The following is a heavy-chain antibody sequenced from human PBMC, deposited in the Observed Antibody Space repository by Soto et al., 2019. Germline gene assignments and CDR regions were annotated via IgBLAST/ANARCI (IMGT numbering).Heavy chain of an antibody. V-gene: IGHV4-30-2*01. Sequence: QLQLQESGSGLVKPSQTLSLTCAVSGGSIASGAYSWSWVRQPPGKGLEWIGYIYHSGNTYYNPSLKSRVTFSIDTSKNQFSLNVNSVTAADTAVYYCRDSGFGSGSSGTYYGLDVWGQGTTVTVSS. CDR3: RDSGFGSGSSGTYYGLDV. J-gene: IGHJ6*02. D-gene: IGHD3-10*01. CDR1: GGSIASGAYS. CDR2: IYHSGNT.